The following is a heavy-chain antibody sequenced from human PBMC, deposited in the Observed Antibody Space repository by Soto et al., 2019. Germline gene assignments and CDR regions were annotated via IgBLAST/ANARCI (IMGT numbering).Heavy chain of an antibody. V-gene: IGHV3-74*01. D-gene: IGHD3-22*01. CDR1: GFTFSSSW. J-gene: IGHJ5*02. CDR3: AGGGSGYYNL. CDR2: IKPDGTYT. Sequence: GGSLRLSCAASGFTFSSSWMHWVRQSPGGGLVWVSRIKPDGTYTTYADSVKGRFTISRDNAKNTLSLQMNCLTAEDTAVYYCAGGGSGYYNLWGQGTLVTVSS.